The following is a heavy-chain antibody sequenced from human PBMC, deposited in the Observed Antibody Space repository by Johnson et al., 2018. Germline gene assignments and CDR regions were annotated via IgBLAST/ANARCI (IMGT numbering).Heavy chain of an antibody. V-gene: IGHV3-15*07. CDR1: GFTFSNAW. D-gene: IGHD6-19*01. CDR3: STDGGDSRGWWGALDFDI. CDR2: IKSKTDGGTT. J-gene: IGHJ3*02. Sequence: VQLVQSGGGLVKPGGSLRLSCAASGFTFSNAWMSWVRQAPGKGLEWVGRIKSKTDGGTTDYAAPVKGRFTISRDDSKNTLYLQMNSPKTEDTAVYYCSTDGGDSRGWWGALDFDIWGQGTMVTVSS.